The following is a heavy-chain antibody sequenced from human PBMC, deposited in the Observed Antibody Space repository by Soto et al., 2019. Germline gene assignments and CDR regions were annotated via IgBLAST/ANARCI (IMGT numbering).Heavy chain of an antibody. CDR2: IGGGDDI. Sequence: VQLLESGGGLVQPGGSLRLSCEASGCTFSNYAMAWVRQTPGEGPEWVSTIGGGDDIFYAESVQGRFIISRDDSRSTMYLQMDNLRVEDTAIYFCAKDSISYNGIYDAFDVWGQGTVVTVSS. J-gene: IGHJ3*01. D-gene: IGHD3-3*02. V-gene: IGHV3-23*01. CDR3: AKDSISYNGIYDAFDV. CDR1: GCTFSNYA.